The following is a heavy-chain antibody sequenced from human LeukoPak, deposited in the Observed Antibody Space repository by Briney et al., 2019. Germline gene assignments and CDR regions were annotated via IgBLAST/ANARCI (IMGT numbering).Heavy chain of an antibody. CDR1: GYTFTGYY. Sequence: GASVKVSCKASGYTFTGYYIHWVRQAPGQGLEWMGRINPNSGGTNYALKFQGRVTMTRDTSISTAYMELSRLRSDDTAVYYCARVELNPGYCSGGSCYLDYWGQGTLVTVSS. D-gene: IGHD2-15*01. CDR3: ARVELNPGYCSGGSCYLDY. V-gene: IGHV1-2*06. J-gene: IGHJ4*02. CDR2: INPNSGGT.